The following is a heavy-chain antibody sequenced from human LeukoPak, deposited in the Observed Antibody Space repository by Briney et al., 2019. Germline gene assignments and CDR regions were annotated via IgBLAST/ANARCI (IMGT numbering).Heavy chain of an antibody. Sequence: GGSLRLSCAASGFTFSSYWMSWVRQAPGKGLEWVANIKQDGSEKYYVDSVKGRFTISRDNAKNSLYLQMNSLRAEDTAVYYCARDPSYSTYYFDYWGQGTLVTVSS. V-gene: IGHV3-7*01. CDR3: ARDPSYSTYYFDY. CDR1: GFTFSSYW. CDR2: IKQDGSEK. D-gene: IGHD6-13*01. J-gene: IGHJ4*02.